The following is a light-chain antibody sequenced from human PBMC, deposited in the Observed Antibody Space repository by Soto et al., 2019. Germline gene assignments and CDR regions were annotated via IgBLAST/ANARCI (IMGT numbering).Light chain of an antibody. CDR1: SVDFEDYNS. Sequence: QSVLTQPASVSGSPGQSITISCTGRSVDFEDYNSVSWYQQHPGKAPKVMIYHVTIRASGVSNRFSGSKSGNTASLTISGLQAEDEADYYCSSYSHSPPSYVFGTGTKVTVL. CDR3: SSYSHSPPSYV. J-gene: IGLJ1*01. V-gene: IGLV2-14*03. CDR2: HVT.